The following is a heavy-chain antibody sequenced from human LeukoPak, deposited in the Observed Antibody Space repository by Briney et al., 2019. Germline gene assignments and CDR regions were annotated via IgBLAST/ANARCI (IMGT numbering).Heavy chain of an antibody. Sequence: ASVKVSCKASGYTFTGYYMHWVRQAPGQGLEWMGWINPNSGGTNYAQKFQGRITMTRDTSISTAYMEVSRLTSDDTAVFYCAREGSGYPYWGQGTLVTVSS. D-gene: IGHD5-12*01. CDR2: INPNSGGT. J-gene: IGHJ4*02. CDR1: GYTFTGYY. CDR3: AREGSGYPY. V-gene: IGHV1-2*02.